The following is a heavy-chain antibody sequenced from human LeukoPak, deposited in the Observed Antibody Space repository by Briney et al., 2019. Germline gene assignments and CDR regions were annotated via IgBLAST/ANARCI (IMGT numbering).Heavy chain of an antibody. Sequence: TGGSLRLSCATSGFTLSSYSMDWVRQAPGKGLEWVSSISSSSSYIYYADSVKGRFTISRDNAKNSLDLQMNSLRVEDTAVYHCARRGSGYTEAIDYWGQGTLVTVSS. J-gene: IGHJ4*02. CDR2: ISSSSSYI. V-gene: IGHV3-21*01. D-gene: IGHD5-12*01. CDR3: ARRGSGYTEAIDY. CDR1: GFTLSSYS.